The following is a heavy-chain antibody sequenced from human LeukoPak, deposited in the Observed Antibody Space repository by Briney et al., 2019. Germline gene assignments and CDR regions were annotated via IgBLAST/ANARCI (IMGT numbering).Heavy chain of an antibody. J-gene: IGHJ4*02. CDR3: ARDLGSLVVPAATPDY. CDR1: GYTFTGYY. D-gene: IGHD2-2*01. CDR2: INPNSGGT. Sequence: GASVKVSCKASGYTFTGYYMHWVRQAPGQGLEWMGWINPNSGGTNYPQKFQGRVTMTRDTSISPAYMELSRLRSDDTAVYYCARDLGSLVVPAATPDYWGQGTLVTVSS. V-gene: IGHV1-2*02.